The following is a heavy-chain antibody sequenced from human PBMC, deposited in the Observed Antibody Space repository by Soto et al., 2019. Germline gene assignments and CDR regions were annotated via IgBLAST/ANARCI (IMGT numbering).Heavy chain of an antibody. CDR1: GFTFSSYG. D-gene: IGHD2-21*02. CDR3: ARAVTDDAFDI. J-gene: IGHJ3*02. V-gene: IGHV3-33*01. Sequence: PGGSLRLSCAASGFTFSSYGMHWVRQAPGKGLEWVAAIWYDGSNKYYADSVKGRFTISRDNSKNTLYLQMNSLRAEDTAVYYCARAVTDDAFDIWGQGTMVTVSS. CDR2: IWYDGSNK.